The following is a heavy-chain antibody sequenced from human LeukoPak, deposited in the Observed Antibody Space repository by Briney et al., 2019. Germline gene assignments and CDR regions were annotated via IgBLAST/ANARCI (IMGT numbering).Heavy chain of an antibody. CDR1: GGSISVHY. Sequence: SSETLSLTCTVSGGSISVHYWSWMRQPPGKAPEWIGYVSYSGSSSYNPSLKGRVTISVDTSMNQFSLKLFSVTAADTAVYYCARTTNSYGYLLFDYWGQGTLVTVSS. CDR3: ARTTNSYGYLLFDY. V-gene: IGHV4-59*08. D-gene: IGHD5-18*01. J-gene: IGHJ4*02. CDR2: VSYSGSS.